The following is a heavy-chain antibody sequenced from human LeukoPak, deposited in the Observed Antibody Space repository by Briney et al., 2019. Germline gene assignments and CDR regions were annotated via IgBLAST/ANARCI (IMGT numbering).Heavy chain of an antibody. J-gene: IGHJ4*02. CDR1: GGSVSSGSYY. CDR3: ARGQGSYPFDY. CDR2: IYYSGST. Sequence: SETLPLTCTVSGGSVSSGSYYWSWIRQPPGKGLEWIGYIYYSGSTNYNPSLKSRVTISVDTSKNQFSLKLSSVTAADTAVYYCARGQGSYPFDYWGQGTLVTVSS. V-gene: IGHV4-61*01. D-gene: IGHD1-26*01.